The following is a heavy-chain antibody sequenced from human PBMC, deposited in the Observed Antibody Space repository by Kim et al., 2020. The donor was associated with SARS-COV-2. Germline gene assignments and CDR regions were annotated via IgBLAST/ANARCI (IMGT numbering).Heavy chain of an antibody. CDR2: IWYYGSNK. D-gene: IGHD6-19*01. J-gene: IGHJ4*02. V-gene: IGHV3-33*08. Sequence: GGSLRLSCAASGFTFSSYGMHWVRQAPGKGLEWVAVIWYYGSNKYYADSVKGRFTISRDNSKNTLYLQMNSLRAEDTAVYYCARDSIAVAGMDYWGQGTLVTVSS. CDR3: ARDSIAVAGMDY. CDR1: GFTFSSYG.